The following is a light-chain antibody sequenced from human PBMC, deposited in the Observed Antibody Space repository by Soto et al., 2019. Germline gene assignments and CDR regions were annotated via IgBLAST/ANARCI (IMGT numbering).Light chain of an antibody. V-gene: IGLV1-44*01. CDR3: QSYDGTLTGVI. CDR2: SNN. Sequence: QSVLTQPPSASGTPGQRVTISCSGSNSNIGSNTVNWYQQLPGTAPKLLIYSNNQRPSGVPDRFSGSKSGTSASLAISGLQSEDEADYFCQSYDGTLTGVIFGGGTQLTVL. CDR1: NSNIGSNT. J-gene: IGLJ7*01.